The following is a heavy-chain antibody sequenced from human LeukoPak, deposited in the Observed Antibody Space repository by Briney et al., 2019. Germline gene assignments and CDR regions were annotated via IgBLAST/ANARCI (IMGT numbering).Heavy chain of an antibody. V-gene: IGHV3-7*01. D-gene: IGHD1-26*01. CDR2: IKQDGSEE. Sequence: PGGSLRLSCVASEFTFSNYWMSWLRQAPGKGLERVANIKQDGSEEYYVDSVKGRFTISRDNAKNSLFLQMNSLRAEDTAVYYCASQIVGATFLGFGGQGTLVTVSS. CDR1: EFTFSNYW. CDR3: ASQIVGATFLGF. J-gene: IGHJ4*02.